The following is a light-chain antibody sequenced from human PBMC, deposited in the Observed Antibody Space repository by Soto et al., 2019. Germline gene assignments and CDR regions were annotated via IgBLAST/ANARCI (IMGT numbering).Light chain of an antibody. J-gene: IGKJ5*01. CDR2: GAS. CDR3: QQYGSSPIT. Sequence: ETVMTQSPATLSVSPGERATLSCRASQSISGNLAWFQQKPGQAPRLLISGASTRATGIPDRFSGSGSETDFTLTISRLEPEDFALYYCQQYGSSPITFGQGTRLEIK. CDR1: QSISGN. V-gene: IGKV3-20*01.